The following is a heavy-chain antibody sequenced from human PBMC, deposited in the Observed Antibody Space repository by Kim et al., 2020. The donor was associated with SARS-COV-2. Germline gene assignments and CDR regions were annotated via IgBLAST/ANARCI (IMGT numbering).Heavy chain of an antibody. Sequence: GGSLRLSCAASGFNFSSYAMSWVRQAPGKGLEWVSAISGSGGSTYYADSVKGRFTISRDNSKNTLYLQMNSLRAEDTAVYYCAKAGVVVVAATDYFDYWGQGTLVTVSS. CDR3: AKAGVVVVAATDYFDY. CDR2: ISGSGGST. J-gene: IGHJ4*02. V-gene: IGHV3-23*01. D-gene: IGHD2-15*01. CDR1: GFNFSSYA.